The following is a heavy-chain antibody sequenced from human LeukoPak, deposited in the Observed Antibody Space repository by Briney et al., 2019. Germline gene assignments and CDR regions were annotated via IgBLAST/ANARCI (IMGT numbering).Heavy chain of an antibody. Sequence: GGSLKLSCAASGFTFSSYWMSWVRQAPGKGLEWVANIKQDGSEKYYVDSVKGRFTISRDNAKNSLYLQMNSLRAEDTAVYHCTRDRGAYNLYDYWGRGTLVTVSS. J-gene: IGHJ4*02. CDR3: TRDRGAYNLYDY. D-gene: IGHD1-1*01. V-gene: IGHV3-7*03. CDR1: GFTFSSYW. CDR2: IKQDGSEK.